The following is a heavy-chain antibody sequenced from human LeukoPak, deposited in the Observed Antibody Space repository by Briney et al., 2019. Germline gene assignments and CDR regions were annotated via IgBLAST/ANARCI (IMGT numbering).Heavy chain of an antibody. CDR3: AKEDSFEYSSSWFDY. CDR2: ISYDGSNK. J-gene: IGHJ4*02. D-gene: IGHD6-13*01. CDR1: AFTFSSYG. V-gene: IGHV3-30*18. Sequence: GRSLRLSCAASAFTFSSYGMHWVSQAPGKGLEWVAVISYDGSNKYYADSVKGRFTISRDNSKNTLYLQMNSLRAEDTAVYYCAKEDSFEYSSSWFDYWGQGTLVTVSS.